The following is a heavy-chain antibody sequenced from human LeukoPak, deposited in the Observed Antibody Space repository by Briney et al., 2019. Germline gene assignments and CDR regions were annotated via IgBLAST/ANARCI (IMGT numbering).Heavy chain of an antibody. CDR3: ASSRYGGNSMDSDY. CDR2: IYYSGST. J-gene: IGHJ4*02. V-gene: IGHV4-59*01. D-gene: IGHD4-23*01. CDR1: GGSISSYY. Sequence: PSETLSLTCTVSGGSISSYYWSWIRQPPGKGLGWIGYIYYSGSTNYNPSLKSRVTISVDTSKNQFSLKLSSVTAADTAMYYCASSRYGGNSMDSDYWGQGTLVTVSS.